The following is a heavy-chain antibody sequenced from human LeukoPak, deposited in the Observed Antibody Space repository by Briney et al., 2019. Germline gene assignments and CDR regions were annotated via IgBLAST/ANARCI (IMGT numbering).Heavy chain of an antibody. Sequence: SETLSLTCTVSGGSVSSYYWSWIRQPPGKGLEWIGYMYYSGSTNYNPSLKSRVTISVDTSKNQFSLKLSSVTAADTAVYYCARDLSSWYEFDYWGQGTQVTVSS. CDR2: MYYSGST. CDR3: ARDLSSWYEFDY. D-gene: IGHD6-13*01. CDR1: GGSVSSYY. J-gene: IGHJ4*02. V-gene: IGHV4-59*02.